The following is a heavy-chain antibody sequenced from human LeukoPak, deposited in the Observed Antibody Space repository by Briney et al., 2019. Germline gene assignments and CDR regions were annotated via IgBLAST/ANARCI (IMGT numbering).Heavy chain of an antibody. D-gene: IGHD6-19*01. CDR1: GFTFSSYG. J-gene: IGHJ5*02. CDR3: AKDLYGSGWYNYFDP. CDR2: IRYDGSNK. V-gene: IGHV3-33*06. Sequence: PGRSLRLSCAASGFTFSSYGMHWVRQAPGKGLEWVAVIRYDGSNKYYADSVKGRFTISRDNSKNTLYLQMNSLRAEDTAVYHCAKDLYGSGWYNYFDPWGQGALVTVSS.